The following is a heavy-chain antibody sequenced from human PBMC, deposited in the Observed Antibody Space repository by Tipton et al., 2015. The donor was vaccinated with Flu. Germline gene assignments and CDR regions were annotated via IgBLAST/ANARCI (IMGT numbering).Heavy chain of an antibody. Sequence: TLSLTCTVSGASISSDDYYWTWIRQPPGKGLEWIGCVLYSGTTYYSPSLKSRIGTSVDTSDNHFSLKLSSVTAADAAVYFCASRRRGRPLDLWGRGTLVTVSS. J-gene: IGHJ2*01. V-gene: IGHV4-30-4*01. CDR2: VLYSGTT. CDR1: GASISSDDYY. CDR3: ASRRRGRPLDL. D-gene: IGHD3-16*01.